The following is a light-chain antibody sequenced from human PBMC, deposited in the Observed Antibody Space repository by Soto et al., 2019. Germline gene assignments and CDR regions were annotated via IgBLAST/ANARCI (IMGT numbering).Light chain of an antibody. CDR3: QQYLITPWT. V-gene: IGKV3-20*01. CDR2: GAS. J-gene: IGKJ1*01. CDR1: QSVSGDS. Sequence: EIVLTQSPGTLSLSPGEGATLSCRASQSVSGDSLAWYQSKPGQAPRLLIHGASNRATGIPDRFSGSGSGTDFTLTIGRLEPEDFAVYYCQQYLITPWTFGQGTKVEIK.